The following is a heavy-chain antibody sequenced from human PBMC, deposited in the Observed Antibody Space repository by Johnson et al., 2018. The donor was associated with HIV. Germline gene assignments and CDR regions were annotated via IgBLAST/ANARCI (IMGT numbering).Heavy chain of an antibody. J-gene: IGHJ3*02. Sequence: VQLVESGGGLVQPGRSLRLSCAASGFTFSGSAMHWVRQASGKGLEWVGRIRGRANTYATAYAASLKGSFTISRDDSTNTAYLQMNSLRAEDTAVYYCARERIAAAGLDAFDIWGQGTMVTVSS. D-gene: IGHD6-13*01. V-gene: IGHV3-73*01. CDR3: ARERIAAAGLDAFDI. CDR1: GFTFSGSA. CDR2: IRGRANTYAT.